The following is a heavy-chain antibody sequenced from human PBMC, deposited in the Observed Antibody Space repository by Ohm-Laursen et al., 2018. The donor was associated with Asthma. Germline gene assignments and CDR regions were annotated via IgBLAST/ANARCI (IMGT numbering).Heavy chain of an antibody. CDR2: IWYDGSNK. CDR1: GFTFRSYA. Sequence: SLRLSCAASGFTFRSYAMHWVRQAPGKGLEWVAVIWYDGSNKYYADSVKGRFTISRDNSKNTLYLQMNSPRAEDTAVYYCARDGSTSCYERCYYGMDVWGQGTTVTVSS. CDR3: ARDGSTSCYERCYYGMDV. J-gene: IGHJ6*02. V-gene: IGHV3-33*08. D-gene: IGHD2-2*01.